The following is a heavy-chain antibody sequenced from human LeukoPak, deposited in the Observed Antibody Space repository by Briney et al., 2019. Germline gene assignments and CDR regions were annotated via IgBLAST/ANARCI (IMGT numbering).Heavy chain of an antibody. Sequence: GASVKVSCKASGYTFTGYYMHWVRQAPGQGLEWMGWINPNSGGTNYAQKFQGRVTMTGDTSISTAYMELRSLRSDDTAVYYCARSFHYYDSSGYNELDAFDIWGQGTMVTVSS. CDR1: GYTFTGYY. CDR2: INPNSGGT. J-gene: IGHJ3*02. CDR3: ARSFHYYDSSGYNELDAFDI. D-gene: IGHD3-22*01. V-gene: IGHV1-2*02.